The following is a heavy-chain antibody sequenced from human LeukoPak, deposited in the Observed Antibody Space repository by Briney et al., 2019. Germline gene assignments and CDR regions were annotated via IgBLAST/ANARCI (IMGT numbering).Heavy chain of an antibody. CDR1: GFTFSSYW. D-gene: IGHD3-22*01. J-gene: IGHJ4*02. Sequence: GGSLRLSCAASGFTFSSYWMSWVRQAPGKGLEWVANIKQDGSEKYYVDSVKGRFTISRDNAKNSLYLQMNSLRAEDTAVYYCARGSRYYDSSGYYYFDYWGQGTLVTVSS. CDR2: IKQDGSEK. V-gene: IGHV3-7*01. CDR3: ARGSRYYDSSGYYYFDY.